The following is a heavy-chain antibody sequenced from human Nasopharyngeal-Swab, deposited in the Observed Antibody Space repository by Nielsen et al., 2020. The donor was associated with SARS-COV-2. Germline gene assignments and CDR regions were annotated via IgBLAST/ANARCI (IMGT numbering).Heavy chain of an antibody. CDR3: ARDYTAIPSVMQNYYYYGMDV. V-gene: IGHV1-18*01. D-gene: IGHD2-2*02. Sequence: WVGQAPGQGLEWMGWISAYNGNTNYAQKLQGRVTMTTDTSTSTAYMELRSLRSDDTAVYYCARDYTAIPSVMQNYYYYGMDVWGQGTTVTVSS. CDR2: ISAYNGNT. J-gene: IGHJ6*02.